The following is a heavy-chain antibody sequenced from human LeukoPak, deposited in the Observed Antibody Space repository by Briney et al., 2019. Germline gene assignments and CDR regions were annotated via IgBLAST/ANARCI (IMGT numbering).Heavy chain of an antibody. CDR3: ARPSPPGDGYNPPDH. Sequence: GKSLTLSCVVSGFNFDNFAMHWVRQPLGEGLEWVAVISHDGRTKYYADSMKGRITISRDNSKNTLFLQMNNLRSEDTAVYFCARPSPPGDGYNPPDHWGQGTLVTVSS. CDR1: GFNFDNFA. J-gene: IGHJ4*02. CDR2: ISHDGRTK. D-gene: IGHD5-24*01. V-gene: IGHV3-30*04.